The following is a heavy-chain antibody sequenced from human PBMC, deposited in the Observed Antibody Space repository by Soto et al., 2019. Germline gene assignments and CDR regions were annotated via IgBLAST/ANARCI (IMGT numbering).Heavy chain of an antibody. CDR3: ARGVYGSGNYYTGPSAFDI. V-gene: IGHV1-69*06. CDR2: TIPVFNTA. J-gene: IGHJ3*02. CDR1: GGTLSDHG. D-gene: IGHD3-10*01. Sequence: QVQLEQSGAEVKKPGSSVKVSCKASGGTLSDHGVAWLRQAPGQGLEWMGGTIPVFNTAKYAQKFQGRVTVTADKFTNIAYTALSSLRSEDTAFYSCARGVYGSGNYYTGPSAFDIWGQGTMVIVSS.